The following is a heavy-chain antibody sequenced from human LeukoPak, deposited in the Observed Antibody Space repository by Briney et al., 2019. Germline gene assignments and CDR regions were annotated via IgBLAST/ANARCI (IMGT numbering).Heavy chain of an antibody. D-gene: IGHD2-21*02. J-gene: IGHJ4*02. Sequence: GGSLRLSCAASGFTFSSYEMNWVRQAPGKGLEWVSYISSSGSTIYYADSVKGRFTISRDNAKNSLYLQMNSLRAEDTAVYYCARGLVVVVTALDYWGEGTLVSVST. CDR1: GFTFSSYE. CDR2: ISSSGSTI. CDR3: ARGLVVVVTALDY. V-gene: IGHV3-48*03.